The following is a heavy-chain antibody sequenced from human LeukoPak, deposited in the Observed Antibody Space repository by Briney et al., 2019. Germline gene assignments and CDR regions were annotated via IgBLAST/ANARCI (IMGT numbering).Heavy chain of an antibody. J-gene: IGHJ4*02. CDR3: ARASRGLFFDY. Sequence: GRSLRLSCAPSGFTFSSYSMNWVRQAPGKGLEWVSYISSSGTTIYYADSVKGRFTISRDNAKNSLYLQMNSLRAEDTAVYYCARASRGLFFDYWGQGTLVTVSS. CDR1: GFTFSSYS. D-gene: IGHD3-3*01. V-gene: IGHV3-48*01. CDR2: ISSSGTTI.